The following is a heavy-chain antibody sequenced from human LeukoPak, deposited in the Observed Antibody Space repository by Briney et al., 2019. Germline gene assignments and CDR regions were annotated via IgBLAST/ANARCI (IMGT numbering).Heavy chain of an antibody. D-gene: IGHD4-17*01. CDR1: GGSISPYY. CDR2: VYTSGST. J-gene: IGHJ4*02. Sequence: SETLSLTCTVSGGSISPYYWSWIRQPVGKGLEWIGRVYTSGSTSYSPSLKSRVTMSVDTSKNHFSLKLGSVTDADTAFYYCATGDSSFDNWGQGTLVTVSS. CDR3: ATGDSSFDN. V-gene: IGHV4-4*07.